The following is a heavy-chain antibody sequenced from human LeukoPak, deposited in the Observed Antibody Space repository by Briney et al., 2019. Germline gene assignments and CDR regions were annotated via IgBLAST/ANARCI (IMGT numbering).Heavy chain of an antibody. D-gene: IGHD2-2*01. CDR3: ARDQARIVVVPAASGFDY. J-gene: IGHJ4*02. CDR1: GFTFSSYS. Sequence: GGSLRLSCAASGFTFSSYSMNWVRQAPGKGLEWVSSISSSSSTIYYADSVKGRFTISRDNAKNSLYLQMNSLRDEDTAVYYCARDQARIVVVPAASGFDYWGQGTLVTVSS. V-gene: IGHV3-48*02. CDR2: ISSSSSTI.